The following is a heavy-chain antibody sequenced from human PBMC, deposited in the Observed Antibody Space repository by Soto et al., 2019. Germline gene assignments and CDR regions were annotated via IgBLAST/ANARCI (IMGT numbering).Heavy chain of an antibody. D-gene: IGHD3-10*01. CDR2: MNPNSGDT. CDR1: GYTFTSYE. J-gene: IGHJ4*02. CDR3: ARGELLWFGELLR. Sequence: QVQLVQSGAEVKKPGASVKVSCKASGYTFTSYEINWVRQATGQGLEWMGWMNPNSGDTGFAQKFQGRVTMTRNTSISTAYMELSSLRSEDTAVYYCARGELLWFGELLRWGQGTLVTVSS. V-gene: IGHV1-8*01.